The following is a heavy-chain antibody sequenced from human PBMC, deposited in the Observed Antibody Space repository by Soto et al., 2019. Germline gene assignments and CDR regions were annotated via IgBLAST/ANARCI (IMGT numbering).Heavy chain of an antibody. Sequence: QVRLLQSGAEVKKPGASVKISCKTSGYTFSNYYMTWVRQAPGQGLEWMGKVNPDGGATTYAQNFKGRVTITSDASTGTVYMELSSLTSDDTAVYYCARGRRYTFWGQGTLVSVSS. CDR2: VNPDGGAT. V-gene: IGHV1-46*01. D-gene: IGHD1-1*01. CDR1: GYTFSNYY. CDR3: ARGRRYTF. J-gene: IGHJ4*02.